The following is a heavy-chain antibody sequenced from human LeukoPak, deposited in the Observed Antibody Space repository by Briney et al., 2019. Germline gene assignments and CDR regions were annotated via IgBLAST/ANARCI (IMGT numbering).Heavy chain of an antibody. D-gene: IGHD5/OR15-5a*01. V-gene: IGHV4-34*01. CDR3: ARKMLNRGYSVTTRVDYFDY. J-gene: IGHJ4*02. CDR2: INHSGST. Sequence: SETLSLTCAVYGGSFSGYYWSWIRQPPGKGLEWIGEINHSGSTNYNPSLKSRVTISVDTSKNQFSLKLSSVTAADTAVYYCARKMLNRGYSVTTRVDYFDYWGQGTLVTVSS. CDR1: GGSFSGYY.